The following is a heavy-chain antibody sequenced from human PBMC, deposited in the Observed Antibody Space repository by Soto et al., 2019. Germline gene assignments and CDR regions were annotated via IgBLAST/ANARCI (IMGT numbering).Heavy chain of an antibody. CDR3: AKFRVDYYDSSGYYYDDY. CDR1: GFTFSSYA. Sequence: GGSLRLSCAASGFTFSSYAMSWVRQAPGKGLEWVSAISDSGGSTYYADSVKGRFTISRDNSKNTLYLQMNSLRAEDTAVYYCAKFRVDYYDSSGYYYDDYWGQGTLVTVSS. J-gene: IGHJ4*02. V-gene: IGHV3-23*01. D-gene: IGHD3-22*01. CDR2: ISDSGGST.